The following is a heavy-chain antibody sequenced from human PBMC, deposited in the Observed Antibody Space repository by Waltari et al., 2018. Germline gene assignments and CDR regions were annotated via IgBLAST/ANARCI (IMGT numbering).Heavy chain of an antibody. CDR1: GYTFTSYD. CDR2: MKPNTGNT. V-gene: IGHV1-8*01. J-gene: IGHJ4*02. Sequence: QVQLVQSGAEVKKPGASVKVSCKASGYTFTSYDINWVRQATGQGLEWMGWMKPNTGNTSYAQKFQCRVTMTRNTSISTAYMELSSLRSEDTAVYYCARGGDSSGYYYRGPGYWGQGTLVTVSS. CDR3: ARGGDSSGYYYRGPGY. D-gene: IGHD3-22*01.